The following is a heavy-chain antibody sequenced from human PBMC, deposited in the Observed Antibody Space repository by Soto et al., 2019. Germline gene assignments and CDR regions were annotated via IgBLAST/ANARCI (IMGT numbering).Heavy chain of an antibody. Sequence: SENLSLTCTVSGGSVSSSSYYWGWVRQPPGKGLEWIGTAYYNGRTYYDPSLKSRVTISVDTSKNQFSLKLSSVTAADTAVYYCARLGEAYYYDSSGYYYYFDHWGQGTLVTVSS. J-gene: IGHJ4*02. D-gene: IGHD3-22*01. CDR2: AYYNGRT. V-gene: IGHV4-39*01. CDR3: ARLGEAYYYDSSGYYYYFDH. CDR1: GGSVSSSSYY.